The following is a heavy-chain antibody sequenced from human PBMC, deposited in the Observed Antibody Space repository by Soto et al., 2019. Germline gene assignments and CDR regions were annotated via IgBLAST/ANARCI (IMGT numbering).Heavy chain of an antibody. V-gene: IGHV1-24*01. Sequence: ASVKVSCKVSGYTLTELSMHWVRQAPGKGLEWMGGFDPEDGETIYAQKFQGRVTMTEDTSTGTAYMELSSLRSEDTAVYYCATYLNMGYCSGGSCYYFDYWGQGTLVTVSS. CDR2: FDPEDGET. CDR3: ATYLNMGYCSGGSCYYFDY. CDR1: GYTLTELS. J-gene: IGHJ4*02. D-gene: IGHD2-15*01.